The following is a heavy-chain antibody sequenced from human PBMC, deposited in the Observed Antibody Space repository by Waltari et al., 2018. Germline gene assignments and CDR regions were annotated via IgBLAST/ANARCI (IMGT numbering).Heavy chain of an antibody. CDR2: ISGSGGST. D-gene: IGHD2-21*01. J-gene: IGHJ6*02. CDR1: GFTFSSYD. V-gene: IGHV3-23*01. Sequence: EVQLLESGGGLVQPGGSLRLSCAASGFTFSSYDMSWVRQAPGKGLEWVSAISGSGGSTYYADSVKGRFTISRDNSKNTLYLQMNSLRAEDTAVYYCASLVVIAMSYYGMDVWGQGTTVTVSS. CDR3: ASLVVIAMSYYGMDV.